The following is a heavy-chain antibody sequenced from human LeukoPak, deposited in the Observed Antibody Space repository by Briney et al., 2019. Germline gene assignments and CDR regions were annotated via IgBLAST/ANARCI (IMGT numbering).Heavy chain of an antibody. CDR1: GFTFSSYA. V-gene: IGHV3-23*01. D-gene: IGHD2-21*02. CDR2: ISGSGGST. J-gene: IGHJ4*02. Sequence: GGSLRLSCAASGFTFSSYAMSWVRQAPGKGLEWVSAISGSGGSTHYADSVKGRFTISRDNSKNTLYLQMNSLRAEDTAVYYCAKCEKASHCFFDYWGQGTLVTVSS. CDR3: AKCEKASHCFFDY.